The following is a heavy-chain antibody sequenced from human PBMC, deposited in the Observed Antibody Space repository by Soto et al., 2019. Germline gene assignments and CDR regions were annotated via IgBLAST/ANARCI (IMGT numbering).Heavy chain of an antibody. D-gene: IGHD3-16*01. V-gene: IGHV1-8*01. CDR1: GYTFTSYD. CDR3: ATEAHYGWDDFDI. Sequence: ASVKVSCKASGYTFTSYDINWVRQATGQGLEWMGWMNPNSGNTGYAQKFQGRVTMTRNTSISTAYMELSSLRSEDTAVYYCATEAHYGWDDFDIWGQGTMVTVSS. CDR2: MNPNSGNT. J-gene: IGHJ3*02.